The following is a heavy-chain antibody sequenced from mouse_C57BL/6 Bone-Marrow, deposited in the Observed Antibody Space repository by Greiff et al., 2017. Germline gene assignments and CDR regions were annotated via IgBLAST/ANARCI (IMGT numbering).Heavy chain of an antibody. V-gene: IGHV14-4*01. D-gene: IGHD1-1*01. Sequence: EVQLQQSGAELVRPGASVKLSCTASGFNIKDDYMHWVKQRPEQGLEWIGWIDPENGDTEYASKFQGKATITADTSSNTAYLQLSSLTSEDTAVYYCTTILRSDLDYWGQGTTLTVSS. J-gene: IGHJ2*01. CDR2: IDPENGDT. CDR3: TTILRSDLDY. CDR1: GFNIKDDY.